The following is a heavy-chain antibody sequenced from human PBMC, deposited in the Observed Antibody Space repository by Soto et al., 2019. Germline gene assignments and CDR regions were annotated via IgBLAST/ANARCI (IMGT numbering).Heavy chain of an antibody. CDR3: TRSATVTTGYYFDS. CDR2: VRGTAYGGTP. J-gene: IGHJ4*02. D-gene: IGHD6-13*01. Sequence: GGSLRLSFTTSGFSFADYAMNWVRQAPGKGLEWVGFVRGTAYGGTPEYAASAKGRFTISADGSKNIAYLQMNSLKTEDTAVYFCTRSATVTTGYYFDSWGQGTLVTVS. V-gene: IGHV3-49*04. CDR1: GFSFADYA.